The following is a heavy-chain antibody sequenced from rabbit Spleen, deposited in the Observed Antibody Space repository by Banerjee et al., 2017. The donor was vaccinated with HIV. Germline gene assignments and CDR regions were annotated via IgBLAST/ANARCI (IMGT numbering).Heavy chain of an antibody. Sequence: QQQLVESGGGLVKPEGSLTLTCKASGFSFSEKEVMCWVRQAPGKGLEWIGCINTITGKTVYATWTKGRFTISRASSTTVFLQVTRLTAADTATYFCARDLPETIGWNFGFWGPGTLVTVS. V-gene: IGHV1S45*01. CDR1: GFSFSEKEV. CDR2: INTITGKT. CDR3: ARDLPETIGWNFGF. J-gene: IGHJ6*01. D-gene: IGHD2-1*01.